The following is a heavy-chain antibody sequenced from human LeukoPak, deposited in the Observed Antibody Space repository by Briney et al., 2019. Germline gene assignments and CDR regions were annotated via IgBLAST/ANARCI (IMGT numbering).Heavy chain of an antibody. CDR1: EFTFTTYW. V-gene: IGHV3-7*01. D-gene: IGHD5-12*01. J-gene: IGHJ4*02. CDR3: AKTMRASGFLFDY. CDR2: IKQDGSEK. Sequence: PGGSLRLSCEASEFTFTTYWMSWVRQAPGKGLEWVANIKQDGSEKYYVDSVKGRFTISRDNAKNTLYLQMNSLRAEDTAVYYCAKTMRASGFLFDYWGQGTLVTVSS.